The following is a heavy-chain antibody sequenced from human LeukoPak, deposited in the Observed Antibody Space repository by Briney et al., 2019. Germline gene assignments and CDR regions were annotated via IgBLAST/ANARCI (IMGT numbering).Heavy chain of an antibody. D-gene: IGHD3-10*01. J-gene: IGHJ4*02. V-gene: IGHV1-46*01. CDR1: GYTFTSYY. CDR3: ARGAVLLWFGEPSAGDY. CDR2: INPSGGST. Sequence: GASVKVSCKASGYTFTSYYMHWVRQAPGQGLEWMGIINPSGGSTSYAQKFQGRVTMTRDMSTSTVYMELSSLRSDDTAVYYCARGAVLLWFGEPSAGDYWGQGTLVTVSS.